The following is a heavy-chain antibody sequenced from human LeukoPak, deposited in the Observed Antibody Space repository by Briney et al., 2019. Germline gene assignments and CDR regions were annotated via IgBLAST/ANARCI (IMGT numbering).Heavy chain of an antibody. V-gene: IGHV4-39*01. CDR1: GGSISTSDYY. CDR2: IYYRGSS. CDR3: ARHRRYSSGWYDWFDP. D-gene: IGHD6-19*01. Sequence: PSETLSLTCTVSGGSISTSDYYWGWIRQPPGKGLEWIGSIYYRGSSYYNSSLKSGVTISVDTSKNQFSLKLSSVTAADTAVYYCARHRRYSSGWYDWFDPWGQGTPVTVSS. J-gene: IGHJ5*02.